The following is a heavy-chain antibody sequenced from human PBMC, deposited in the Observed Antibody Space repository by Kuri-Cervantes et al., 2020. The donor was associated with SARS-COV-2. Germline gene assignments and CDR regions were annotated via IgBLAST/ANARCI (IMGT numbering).Heavy chain of an antibody. Sequence: LSLTCAASGFTVSSNYMSWVRQAPGKGLEWVSVIYSGGSTYYADSVKGRFTISRDNSKNTLYLQMNSLRAEDTAVYYCARGRVYARRIYYYYYGMDVWGQGTTVTVSS. CDR1: GFTVSSNY. J-gene: IGHJ6*02. V-gene: IGHV3-53*01. D-gene: IGHD3-16*01. CDR2: IYSGGST. CDR3: ARGRVYARRIYYYYYGMDV.